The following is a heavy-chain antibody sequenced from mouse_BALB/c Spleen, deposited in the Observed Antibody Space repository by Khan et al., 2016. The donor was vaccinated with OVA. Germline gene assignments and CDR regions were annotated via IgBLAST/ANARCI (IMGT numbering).Heavy chain of an antibody. CDR1: GDSITSGY. D-gene: IGHD2-14*01. J-gene: IGHJ3*01. CDR3: ARSTYRYAFAY. Sequence: VQLKESGPSLVKPSQTLSLTCSVTGDSITSGYWSWIRKFPGNKLEYMGYMIYTGYTDYDPSLKSRIAITRHTSKNQYYLQLNSMTAEDTATYYCARSTYRYAFAYWGQWTLVTVSA. V-gene: IGHV3-8*02. CDR2: MIYTGYT.